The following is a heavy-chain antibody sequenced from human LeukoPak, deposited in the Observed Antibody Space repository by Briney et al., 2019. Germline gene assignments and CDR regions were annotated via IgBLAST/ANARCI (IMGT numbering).Heavy chain of an antibody. D-gene: IGHD3/OR15-3a*01. Sequence: SETLSLTCAVCGGSFSGYYWSWIRQPPGKGLEWIGYIYYSGSTNYNPSLKSRVTISVDTSKNQFSLKLSSVTAADTAVYYCARADQWTGSYGMDVWGQGTTVTVSS. CDR1: GGSFSGYY. J-gene: IGHJ6*02. CDR3: ARADQWTGSYGMDV. V-gene: IGHV4-59*01. CDR2: IYYSGST.